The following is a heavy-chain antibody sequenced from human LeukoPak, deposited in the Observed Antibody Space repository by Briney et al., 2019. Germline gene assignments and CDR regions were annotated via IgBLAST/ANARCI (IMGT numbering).Heavy chain of an antibody. CDR1: GYTFTGYY. CDR2: INPNGGGT. CDR3: AGGITGGDF. V-gene: IGHV1-2*02. Sequence: ASVKVSCKASGYTFTGYYIHWVRQAPGQGLEWMGWINPNGGGTNYAQKFQGRVTMTRDTSISTAYMELNRLTFDDTALYYCAGGITGGDFWGQGTLVTVSS. D-gene: IGHD1-14*01. J-gene: IGHJ4*02.